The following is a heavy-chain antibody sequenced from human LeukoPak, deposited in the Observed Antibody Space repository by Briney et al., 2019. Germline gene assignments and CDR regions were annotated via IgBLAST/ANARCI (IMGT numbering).Heavy chain of an antibody. CDR2: MSYDGSNK. D-gene: IGHD6-13*01. J-gene: IGHJ4*02. CDR3: AKFRYSSSWYTPLGDY. V-gene: IGHV3-30*18. Sequence: GGSLRLSCAASGFTFSSYGMHWVRQAPGKGLEWVAVMSYDGSNKYYADSVKGRFTISRDNSKNTLYLQMNSLRAEDTAVYYCAKFRYSSSWYTPLGDYWGQGTLVTVSS. CDR1: GFTFSSYG.